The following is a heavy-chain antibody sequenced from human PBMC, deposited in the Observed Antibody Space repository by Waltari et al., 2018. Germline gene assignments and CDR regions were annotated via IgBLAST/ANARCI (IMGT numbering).Heavy chain of an antibody. J-gene: IGHJ6*02. CDR3: ARSDFWYYGLDV. Sequence: QVQLVQSGAEVKDPGASVKVSCKASGYTFTAYYMHWVRLAPGQGLEWMAWINPNKCGTKYAQNFQARVTMTRDTSISTAYLELSGLRSDDTAIYYCARSDFWYYGLDVWGQGTTVTVSS. V-gene: IGHV1-2*02. D-gene: IGHD3-3*01. CDR2: INPNKCGT. CDR1: GYTFTAYY.